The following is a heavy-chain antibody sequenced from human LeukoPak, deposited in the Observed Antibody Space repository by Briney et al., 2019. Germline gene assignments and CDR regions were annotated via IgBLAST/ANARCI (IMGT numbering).Heavy chain of an antibody. CDR2: IYYSGST. CDR1: GGSISSYY. J-gene: IGHJ3*02. D-gene: IGHD3-22*01. V-gene: IGHV4-59*08. Sequence: SETLSLTCTVSGGSISSYYWSWIRQPPGKGLEWIGYIYYSGSTNYNPSLKSRVTISVDTSKNQFSLKLSSVTAADTAVYYCARAIPYYYDSSGYPYAFDIWGQGTMVTVSS. CDR3: ARAIPYYYDSSGYPYAFDI.